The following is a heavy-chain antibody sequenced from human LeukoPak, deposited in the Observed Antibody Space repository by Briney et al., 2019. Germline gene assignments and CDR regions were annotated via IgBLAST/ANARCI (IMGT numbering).Heavy chain of an antibody. CDR2: IYYSGST. D-gene: IGHD3-10*01. CDR1: GGSISSYY. Sequence: PSETLSLTCTVSGGSISSYYWSWIRQPPGKGLEWIGYIYYSGSTNYNPSLKSRVTISVDTSKNQFSLKLSSVTAADTAVYYCARGLRGSGSAAYYFDYWGQGTLVTVSS. V-gene: IGHV4-59*01. CDR3: ARGLRGSGSAAYYFDY. J-gene: IGHJ4*02.